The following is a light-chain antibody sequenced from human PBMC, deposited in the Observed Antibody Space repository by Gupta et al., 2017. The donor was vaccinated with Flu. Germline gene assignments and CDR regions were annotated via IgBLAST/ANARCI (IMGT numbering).Light chain of an antibody. CDR3: AAWDDSLSAWV. J-gene: IGLJ3*02. CDR2: KAD. CDR1: GSNIESNS. V-gene: IGLV1-47*01. Sequence: SVMTQPPSASGTPGQRVTISCSGSGSNIESNSVYWYQQLPGTAPKLLIYKADQRPSGVPDRISGSKSGTSASLAISGLRSEDEADYYCAAWDDSLSAWVFGGGTKVTVL.